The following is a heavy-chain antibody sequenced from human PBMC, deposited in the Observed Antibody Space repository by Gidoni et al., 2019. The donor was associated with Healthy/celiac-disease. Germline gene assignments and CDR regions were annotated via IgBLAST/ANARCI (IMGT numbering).Heavy chain of an antibody. CDR2: ISYDGSNK. Sequence: QVQLVESGGGVVQPGRSMRLSCAASGFTFSSYAMHWVRKAPGKGLEWLAVISYDGSNKYYADSVKGRFTISRDNSKNTLYLQMNSLRAEDTAVYYCARETKYYDFWSGLTTYYYGMDVWGQGTTVTVSS. V-gene: IGHV3-30-3*01. CDR1: GFTFSSYA. J-gene: IGHJ6*02. CDR3: ARETKYYDFWSGLTTYYYGMDV. D-gene: IGHD3-3*01.